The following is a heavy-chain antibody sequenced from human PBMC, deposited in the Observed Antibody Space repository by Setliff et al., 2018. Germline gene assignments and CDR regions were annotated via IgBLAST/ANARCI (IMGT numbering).Heavy chain of an antibody. J-gene: IGHJ6*03. D-gene: IGHD6-19*01. CDR1: GGSISSCY. CDR3: AREQWLDPPGYYYMDV. Sequence: SETLSLTCTVSGGSISSCYWSWIRQPAGKGLEWIGHIYIGGSANYNPSLKSRVTMSIDTSKNQFSLKLNSVTAADMAVYYCAREQWLDPPGYYYMDVWAKGPRSPSP. CDR2: IYIGGSA. V-gene: IGHV4-4*07.